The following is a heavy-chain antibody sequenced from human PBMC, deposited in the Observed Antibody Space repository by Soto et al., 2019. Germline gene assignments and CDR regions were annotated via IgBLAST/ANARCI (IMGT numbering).Heavy chain of an antibody. Sequence: QVQLVQSGAEVKKPGSSVKVSCKASGGTFGSYAISWVRQAPGQGLEWRGGIISIPGTANYAQKFQGRVTIAADESTSTAYMELSSLRSEDTAVYYCARSQGSSTSLEIYYYCEYGMDVWGQGPTVTVSS. CDR3: ARSQGSSTSLEIYYYCEYGMDV. CDR2: IISIPGTA. J-gene: IGHJ6*02. CDR1: GGTFGSYA. D-gene: IGHD2-2*01. V-gene: IGHV1-69*01.